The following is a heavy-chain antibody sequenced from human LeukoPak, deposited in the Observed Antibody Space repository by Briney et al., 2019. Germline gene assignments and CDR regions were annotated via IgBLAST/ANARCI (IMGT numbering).Heavy chain of an antibody. Sequence: VASVKVSCKASGYTFTGYYMHWVRQAPGQGLEWMGWINPNSGGTNYAQKFQGRVTMTRDTSISTAYMELSRLRSDDTAVYYCARDSRRGRIAAAGTPPGYWGQGTLVTVSS. V-gene: IGHV1-2*02. J-gene: IGHJ4*02. D-gene: IGHD6-13*01. CDR1: GYTFTGYY. CDR3: ARDSRRGRIAAAGTPPGY. CDR2: INPNSGGT.